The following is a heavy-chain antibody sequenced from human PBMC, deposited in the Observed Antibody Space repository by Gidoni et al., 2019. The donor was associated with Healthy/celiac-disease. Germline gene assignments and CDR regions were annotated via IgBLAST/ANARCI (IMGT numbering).Heavy chain of an antibody. CDR2: FSAYNGNT. Sequence: QVQLVQSGAEVKKPGASVKVSCKASGYTFTSYGISLVRQAPGQGLEWMGWFSAYNGNTNYAQKLQGRVTMTTATSPSTAYMVLRSRRSDDTAVYYCARPAVFLAYCGGDCYSFDYWGQGTLVTVSS. J-gene: IGHJ4*02. V-gene: IGHV1-18*04. D-gene: IGHD2-21*02. CDR1: GYTFTSYG. CDR3: ARPAVFLAYCGGDCYSFDY.